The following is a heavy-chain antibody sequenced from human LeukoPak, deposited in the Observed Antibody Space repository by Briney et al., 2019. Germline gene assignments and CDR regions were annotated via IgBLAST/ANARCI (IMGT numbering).Heavy chain of an antibody. D-gene: IGHD1-1*01. CDR2: IYYSGST. CDR1: GGSISSYY. J-gene: IGHJ5*02. V-gene: IGHV4-59*12. Sequence: SETLSLTCTVSGGSISSYYWSWIRQPPGKGLEWIGYIYYSGSTNYNPSLKSRVTISVDTSKNQFSLKLSSVTAADTAVYYCAREYNRGTTGTPFDPWGQGTLVTVSS. CDR3: AREYNRGTTGTPFDP.